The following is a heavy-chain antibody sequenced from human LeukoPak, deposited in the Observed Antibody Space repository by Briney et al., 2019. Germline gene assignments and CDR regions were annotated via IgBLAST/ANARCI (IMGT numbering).Heavy chain of an antibody. J-gene: IGHJ5*02. CDR3: ARVGTIAAASNGADWIDP. CDR1: GGSISSYY. V-gene: IGHV4-59*01. Sequence: SETLSLTCTVSGGSISSYYWSWIRQPPGKGLEWIGYIYYSGSTNYNPSLKSRVTISVDTSKNQFSLKLSSVTAADTAVYYCARVGTIAAASNGADWIDPWGQGTLVTVSS. CDR2: IYYSGST. D-gene: IGHD6-13*01.